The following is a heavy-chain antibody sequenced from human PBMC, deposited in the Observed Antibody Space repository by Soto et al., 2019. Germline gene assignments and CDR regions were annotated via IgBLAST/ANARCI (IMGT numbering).Heavy chain of an antibody. CDR2: IRGSDGST. Sequence: EVQLLESGGGLVQPGGSLTFSLPASEFTFSSIPLNWDCQAPGKGLEWFSAIRGSDGSTYYADPMKGRFTISRDISKNTLYLQMNSLRTEDTAVYYCAKDGGQQLVPFDPWGQLNLVTVSS. D-gene: IGHD6-13*01. J-gene: IGHJ5*02. V-gene: IGHV3-23*01. CDR1: EFTFSSIP. CDR3: AKDGGQQLVPFDP.